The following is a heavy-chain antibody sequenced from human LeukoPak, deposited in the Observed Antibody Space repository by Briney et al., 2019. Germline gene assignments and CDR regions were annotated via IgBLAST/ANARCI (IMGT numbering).Heavy chain of an antibody. Sequence: PSETLSLTCAVYGGSFSGYYWGWIRQPPGKGLEWIGEINHSGSTNYNPSLKSRVTISVDTSKNQFSLKLSSVTAADTAVYYCARGVTYYYGSGSYYTLWGQGTLVTVSS. D-gene: IGHD3-10*01. CDR2: INHSGST. CDR1: GGSFSGYY. CDR3: ARGVTYYYGSGSYYTL. V-gene: IGHV4-34*01. J-gene: IGHJ4*02.